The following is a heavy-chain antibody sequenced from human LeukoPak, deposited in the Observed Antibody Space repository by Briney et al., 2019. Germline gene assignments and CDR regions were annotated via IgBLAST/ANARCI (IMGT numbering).Heavy chain of an antibody. CDR1: GGSISSYY. CDR3: ARGSAVVSAFDY. Sequence: SETLSLTCTVSGGSISSYYWSWIRQPAGKGLEWLGRIYTSGSTNYNPSLKSRVTMSVDTSKNQFSLKLSSVTAADTAVYYCARGSAVVSAFDYWGQGTLVTVSS. D-gene: IGHD3-22*01. V-gene: IGHV4-4*07. J-gene: IGHJ4*02. CDR2: IYTSGST.